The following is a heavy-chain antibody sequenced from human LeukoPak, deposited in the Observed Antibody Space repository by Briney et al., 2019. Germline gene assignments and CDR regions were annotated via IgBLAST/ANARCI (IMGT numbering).Heavy chain of an antibody. D-gene: IGHD3-22*01. CDR1: GGSISSGSYY. CDR2: IYTSGST. CDR3: ARGAYYDSSGYSNGMDV. J-gene: IGHJ6*02. Sequence: SETLSLTCTVSGGSISSGSYYWSWIRQPAGKGLEWIGRIYTSGSTNYNPSLKSRVTISVDTSKNQFSLKLSSVTAADTAVYYCARGAYYDSSGYSNGMDVWGQGTTVTVSS. V-gene: IGHV4-61*02.